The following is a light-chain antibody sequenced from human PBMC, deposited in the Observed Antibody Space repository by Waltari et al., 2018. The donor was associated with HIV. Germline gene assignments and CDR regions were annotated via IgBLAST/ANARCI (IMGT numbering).Light chain of an antibody. CDR2: EVS. Sequence: QSALTQPASVSGSPGQSITISCTGTNSDVGGYNYVSWYQQHPGEAPKLMIYEVSNRPSGGSNRFSGSKSGNTASLTISGLQSEDEADYYCSSYTSSSTLVFGGGTKLTVL. CDR1: NSDVGGYNY. J-gene: IGLJ2*01. V-gene: IGLV2-14*01. CDR3: SSYTSSSTLV.